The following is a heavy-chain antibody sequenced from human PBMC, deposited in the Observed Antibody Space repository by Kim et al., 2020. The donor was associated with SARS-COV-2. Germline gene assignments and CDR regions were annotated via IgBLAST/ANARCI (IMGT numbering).Heavy chain of an antibody. D-gene: IGHD3-16*02. V-gene: IGHV1-69*04. J-gene: IGHJ4*02. CDR2: IIPVVGIT. Sequence: SVKVSCKASGCTFTYSFIWVRQPPPQGLEWLVRIIPVVGITNYAPNIQGRVTITADKTTSTTYLALNSLRSEDTATYYCAKDSAGYLWGQGTPVTVSS. CDR3: AKDSAGYL. CDR1: GCTFTYS.